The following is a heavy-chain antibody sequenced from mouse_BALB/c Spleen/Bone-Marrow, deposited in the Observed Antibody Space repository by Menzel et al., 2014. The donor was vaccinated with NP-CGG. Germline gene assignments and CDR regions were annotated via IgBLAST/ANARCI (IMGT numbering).Heavy chain of an antibody. CDR3: ARGLL. J-gene: IGHJ3*02. CDR2: ISYSGST. CDR1: GYSITSDYA. V-gene: IGHV3-2*02. Sequence: EVQLQQSGPGLVKPSQSLSLTCTVTGYSITSDYAWNWIRHFPGNKLEXMGYISYSGSTSHNPSLKSRIXITRDTSKNQFFLQLNSVTTEDTATYYCARGLLWGQGTLVTVSA.